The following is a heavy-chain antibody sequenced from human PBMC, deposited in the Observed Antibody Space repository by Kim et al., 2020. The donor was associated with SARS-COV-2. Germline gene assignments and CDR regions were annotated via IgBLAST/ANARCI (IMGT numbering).Heavy chain of an antibody. CDR3: ARDLPNRAVAGLDAFDI. Sequence: LKSRVTISVDTSKNKFSLKLSSVTAADTAVYYCARDLPNRAVAGLDAFDIWGQGTIVTVSS. V-gene: IGHV4-59*01. J-gene: IGHJ3*02. D-gene: IGHD6-19*01.